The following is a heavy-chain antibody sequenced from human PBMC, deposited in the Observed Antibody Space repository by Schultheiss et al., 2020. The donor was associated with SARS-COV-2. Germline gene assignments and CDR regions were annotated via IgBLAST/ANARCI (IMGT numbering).Heavy chain of an antibody. Sequence: GSLRLSCAASGFTVSSNYMSWIRQPPGKGLEWIGSIYYSGSTYYNPSLKSRVTISVDTSKNQFSLKLSSVTAADTAVYYCARHRDSSGWDYWGQGTLVTVSS. CDR2: IYYSGST. CDR1: GFTVSSNY. CDR3: ARHRDSSGWDY. D-gene: IGHD6-19*01. J-gene: IGHJ4*02. V-gene: IGHV4-39*01.